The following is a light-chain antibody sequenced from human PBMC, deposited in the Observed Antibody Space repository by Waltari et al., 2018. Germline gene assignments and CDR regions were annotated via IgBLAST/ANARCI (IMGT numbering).Light chain of an antibody. J-gene: IGLJ2*01. CDR3: QVWDTTTDQVI. CDR2: DAI. Sequence: SFVLTQPPSVSVAPGQTASITCGGNNIGGNSVHWYQQKPGQAPILVVYDAIDRPSGVPEGLAGSNSGITATLTISSVEAGDEADYCCQVWDTTTDQVIFGGGTRLTVL. V-gene: IGLV3-21*02. CDR1: NIGGNS.